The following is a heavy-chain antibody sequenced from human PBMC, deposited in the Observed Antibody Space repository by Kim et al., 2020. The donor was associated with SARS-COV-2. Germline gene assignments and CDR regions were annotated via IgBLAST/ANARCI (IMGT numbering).Heavy chain of an antibody. V-gene: IGHV3-30-3*01. CDR2: ISYDGSNK. J-gene: IGHJ4*02. CDR3: ARGGVVGRLDY. CDR1: GFTFSSYA. D-gene: IGHD2-15*01. Sequence: GGSLRLSCAASGFTFSSYAMHWVRQAPGKGLEWVAVISYDGSNKYYADSVKGRFTISRDNSKNTLYLQMNSLRAEDTAVYYCARGGVVGRLDYWGQGTLVTVSS.